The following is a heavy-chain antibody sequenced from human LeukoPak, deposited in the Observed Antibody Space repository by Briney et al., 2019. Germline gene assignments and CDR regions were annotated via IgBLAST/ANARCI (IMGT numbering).Heavy chain of an antibody. D-gene: IGHD2-2*01. CDR2: IKQDGREK. CDR1: GFTFSSYW. V-gene: IGHV3-7*01. J-gene: IGHJ5*02. CDR3: ARDLTSPRLDP. Sequence: PGGSLRLSCAASGFTFSSYWMSWVRQAPGKGLEWVANIKQDGREKYYVHSVKGQFIISRDNAKNSLYLQMKSLRADDTAVYYCARDLTSPRLDPWGQGTLVTVSS.